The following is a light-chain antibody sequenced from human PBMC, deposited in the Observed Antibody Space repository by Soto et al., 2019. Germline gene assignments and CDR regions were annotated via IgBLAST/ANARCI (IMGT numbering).Light chain of an antibody. CDR1: QSISSY. CDR3: QQNYSTPLIT. V-gene: IGKV1-39*01. CDR2: AAS. J-gene: IGKJ5*01. Sequence: DIQMTQSPSSLSASVGDRVTITCRASQSISSYLNWYQQKPGKAPKLLIYAASSLQSGVPSRFSGSGSGTDFTLTISSLQHEDYATYYCQQNYSTPLITFGQGTRLEIK.